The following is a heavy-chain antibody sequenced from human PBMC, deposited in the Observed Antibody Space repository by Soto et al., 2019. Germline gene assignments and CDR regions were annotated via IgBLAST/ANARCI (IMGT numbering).Heavy chain of an antibody. J-gene: IGHJ4*02. CDR1: GFTFSDHW. D-gene: IGHD2-15*01. CDR2: IKRDGSDI. Sequence: GGSLRLSCAASGFTFSDHWMSWVRQAPGKGLEFVADIKRDGSDIFYVDSVKGRFTISRDNANNALYLQMSSLRAEDTAVYYCTRGYCSGGSCYYEYYFDYWGQGTPVTVSS. V-gene: IGHV3-7*03. CDR3: TRGYCSGGSCYYEYYFDY.